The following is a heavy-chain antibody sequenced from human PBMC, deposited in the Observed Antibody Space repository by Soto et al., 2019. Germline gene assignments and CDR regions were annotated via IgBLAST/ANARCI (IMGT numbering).Heavy chain of an antibody. Sequence: QVQLVESGGGVVQPGASLRLSCATSGFTFSNYGMQWVRQAPVKGLEWVAGMSHDGSNKYHADSVKGRLTISRDNSKNTLYLQMNSLRPEDTAVYYCAKGKYSSSSTFDCWGQGTLVTVSS. CDR3: AKGKYSSSSTFDC. V-gene: IGHV3-30*18. J-gene: IGHJ4*02. D-gene: IGHD6-6*01. CDR1: GFTFSNYG. CDR2: MSHDGSNK.